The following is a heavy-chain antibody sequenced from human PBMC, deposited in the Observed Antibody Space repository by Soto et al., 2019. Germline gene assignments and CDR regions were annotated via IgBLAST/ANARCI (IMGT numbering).Heavy chain of an antibody. CDR1: GYNFANYY. CDR3: ARDAAEDAFDI. J-gene: IGHJ3*02. D-gene: IGHD6-13*01. Sequence: ASVKVSCKASGYNFANYYIHWVRQAPGQGLQWMGIINPRGGSTRFSQKFQDRLTMTRDTSTSTAYMELRSLRSDDTAVYYCARDAAEDAFDIWGQGTMVTVSS. V-gene: IGHV1-46*01. CDR2: INPRGGST.